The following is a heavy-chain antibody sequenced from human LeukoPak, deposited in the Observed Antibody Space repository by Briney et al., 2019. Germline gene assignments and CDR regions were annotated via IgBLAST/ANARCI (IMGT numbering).Heavy chain of an antibody. CDR3: ARATMYYYDSSGYYVK. CDR2: INHSGST. CDR1: GASFSDYY. J-gene: IGHJ4*02. Sequence: SETLSLTCAVYGASFSDYYWSWIRQPPGKGLEWIGEINHSGSTNYNPSLKSRVTISVDTSKNQFSLRLSSVTAADTAVYYCARATMYYYDSSGYYVKWGQGTQVTVSS. D-gene: IGHD3-22*01. V-gene: IGHV4-34*01.